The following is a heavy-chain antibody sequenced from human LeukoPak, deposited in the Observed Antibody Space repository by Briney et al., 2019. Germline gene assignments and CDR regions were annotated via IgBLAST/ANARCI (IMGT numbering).Heavy chain of an antibody. CDR2: IYHSGST. CDR3: ARVWSWWPSFDY. CDR1: GGSISSGDYY. Sequence: SETLSLTCTVSGGSISSGDYYWSWIRQPPGKGLEWIGYIYHSGSTYYNPSLKSRVTISVDTSKDQFSLKLSSVTAADTAVYYCARVWSWWPSFDYWGQGTLVTVSS. J-gene: IGHJ4*02. D-gene: IGHD2-21*01. V-gene: IGHV4-30-4*08.